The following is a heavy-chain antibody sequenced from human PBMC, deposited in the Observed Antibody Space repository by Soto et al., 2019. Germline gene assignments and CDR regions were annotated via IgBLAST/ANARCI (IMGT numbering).Heavy chain of an antibody. D-gene: IGHD4-17*01. V-gene: IGHV3-11*01. CDR2: ISSSGSTI. J-gene: IGHJ3*02. CDR1: GFTFSDYY. CDR3: ARPMTTVTTKAFDI. Sequence: GGSLSLSCAASGFTFSDYYMSWIRQAPGKGLEWVSYISSSGSTIYYADSVKGRFTISRDNAKNSLYLQMNSLRAEDTAVYYCARPMTTVTTKAFDIWGQGTMVTVSS.